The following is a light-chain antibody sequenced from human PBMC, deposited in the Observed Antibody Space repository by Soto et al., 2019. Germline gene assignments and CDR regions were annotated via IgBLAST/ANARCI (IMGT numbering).Light chain of an antibody. J-gene: IGLJ2*01. Sequence: QAVVTQPSSASGTPGQRVTISCSGGSSNIGGNTAHWYQQSPGTAPKLLIYNSNQRPSGVPDRFSGSKSGTSASLAISGLQSEDEAMYYCAAWDDSLRGPVFGEGTKLTVL. CDR3: AAWDDSLRGPV. CDR1: SSNIGGNT. CDR2: NSN. V-gene: IGLV1-44*01.